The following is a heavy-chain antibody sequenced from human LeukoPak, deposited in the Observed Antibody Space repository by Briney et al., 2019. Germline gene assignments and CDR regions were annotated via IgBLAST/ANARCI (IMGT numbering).Heavy chain of an antibody. D-gene: IGHD3-3*01. Sequence: GASVKVSCKASGGTFSSYAISWVRQAPGQGLEWMGWINPNSGGTNYAQKFQGRVTMTRDTSISTAYMELSRLRSDDTAVYYCARVRVLRFLEWLLIYWGQGTLVTVSS. CDR1: GGTFSSYA. J-gene: IGHJ4*02. CDR3: ARVRVLRFLEWLLIY. CDR2: INPNSGGT. V-gene: IGHV1-2*02.